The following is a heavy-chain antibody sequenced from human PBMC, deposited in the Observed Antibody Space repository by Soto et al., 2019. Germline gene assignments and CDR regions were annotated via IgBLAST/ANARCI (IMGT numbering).Heavy chain of an antibody. Sequence: GVSLRLSCAASGFTYSSYWMTWVRQAPGKGLEWVANIKQDGSEKYYVDSVKGRFTISRDNAKNSLYLQMNSLRAEDTAVYYCATGSVYKALDYWGQGTQVTVSS. J-gene: IGHJ4*02. V-gene: IGHV3-7*03. CDR2: IKQDGSEK. CDR1: GFTYSSYW. CDR3: ATGSVYKALDY. D-gene: IGHD3-10*01.